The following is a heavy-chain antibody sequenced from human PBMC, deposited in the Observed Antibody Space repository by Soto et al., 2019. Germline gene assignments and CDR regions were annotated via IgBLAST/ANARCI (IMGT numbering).Heavy chain of an antibody. Sequence: GGSLRLSCAASGFTFSSYAMHWVRQAPGKGLGWVAVISYDGNNKYYADSVKGRFTIFRDNSKKTLYLQMNSLRAEDTAVYYCARGPSSLTRFDYWGQGTLVTVSS. CDR3: ARGPSSLTRFDY. CDR2: ISYDGNNK. J-gene: IGHJ4*02. V-gene: IGHV3-30-3*01. CDR1: GFTFSSYA. D-gene: IGHD2-2*01.